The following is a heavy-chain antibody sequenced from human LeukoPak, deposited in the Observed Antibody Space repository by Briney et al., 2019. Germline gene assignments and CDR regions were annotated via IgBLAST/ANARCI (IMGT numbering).Heavy chain of an antibody. V-gene: IGHV1-46*01. CDR2: INPSGGST. Sequence: ASVKVSCKASGYIFTSYYMHWVRQAPGQGLEWMGIINPSGGSTTYAQKFQGKVTMTRDTSTSTVYMELSSLRSEDTAVYSCARSPFAQPFDYWGQGTLVTVSS. CDR3: ARSPFAQPFDY. J-gene: IGHJ4*02. D-gene: IGHD3-10*01. CDR1: GYIFTSYY.